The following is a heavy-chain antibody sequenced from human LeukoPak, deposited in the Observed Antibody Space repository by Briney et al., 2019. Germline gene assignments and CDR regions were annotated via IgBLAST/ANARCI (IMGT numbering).Heavy chain of an antibody. CDR2: IRSKAYGGTT. J-gene: IGHJ4*02. CDR1: GFTFGDYA. V-gene: IGHV3-49*03. CDR3: TRDPDIVVVVAASPYFDY. D-gene: IGHD2-15*01. Sequence: GGSLRLSCTASGFTFGDYAMSWFRQAPGKGLEWVGFIRSKAYGGTTEYAASVKGRFTISRDDSKSIAYLQMNSLKTEDAAVYYRTRDPDIVVVVAASPYFDYWGQGTLVTVSS.